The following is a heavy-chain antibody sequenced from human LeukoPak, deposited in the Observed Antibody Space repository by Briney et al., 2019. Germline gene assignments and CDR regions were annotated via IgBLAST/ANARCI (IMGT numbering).Heavy chain of an antibody. CDR2: IKQDGSEK. D-gene: IGHD3-10*01. V-gene: IGHV3-7*01. J-gene: IGHJ6*03. CDR1: GFTLSTYW. CDR3: ARDGYGSGSYYVYYYYYMDV. Sequence: GGSLRLSCAASGFTLSTYWMNWVRQAPGKGLEWVANIKQDGSEKYYVDSVKGRFTISRDNAKNSLYLQMNSLRAEDTAVYYCARDGYGSGSYYVYYYYYMDVWGKGTTVTISS.